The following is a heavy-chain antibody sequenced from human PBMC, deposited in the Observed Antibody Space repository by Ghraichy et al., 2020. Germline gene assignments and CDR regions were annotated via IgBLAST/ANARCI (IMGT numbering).Heavy chain of an antibody. Sequence: GGSLRLSCAASGFTFSSYAMSWVRQAPGKGLEWVSAISGSGGSTYYADSVKGRFTISRDNSKNTLYLQMNSLRAEDTAVYYCAKVSVKAVAGYGYFDYWGQGTLVTVSS. V-gene: IGHV3-23*01. CDR2: ISGSGGST. CDR3: AKVSVKAVAGYGYFDY. CDR1: GFTFSSYA. J-gene: IGHJ4*02. D-gene: IGHD6-19*01.